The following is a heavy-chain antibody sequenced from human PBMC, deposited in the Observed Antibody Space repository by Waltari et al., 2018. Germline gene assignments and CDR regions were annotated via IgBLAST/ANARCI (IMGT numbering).Heavy chain of an antibody. CDR3: ARAGLLGAFDV. V-gene: IGHV3-74*03. Sequence: EVQLVESGGGLVKPGGSLRLSCAASGFIFSRSWIHWVRQFPGKGLMWVSRINNDGSSTVYADSVKGRFTISRDDAKNTVSLQMNNLSAEDTALYYCARAGLLGAFDVWGQGTMVTVSS. CDR2: INNDGSST. CDR1: GFIFSRSW. D-gene: IGHD2-15*01. J-gene: IGHJ3*01.